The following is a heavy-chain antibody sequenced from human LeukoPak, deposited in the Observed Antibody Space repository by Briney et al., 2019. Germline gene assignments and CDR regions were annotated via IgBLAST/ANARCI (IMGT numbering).Heavy chain of an antibody. Sequence: GGSLRLSCAASGFSFNSYAMQWVRQAPGKGLEYVSGISSDGDSTYYANSVKGRFIISRDNSKNMLYLQMGSLRVEDMAVYYCARGGIAASWGQGTLVTVSS. D-gene: IGHD6-13*01. CDR1: GFSFNSYA. V-gene: IGHV3-64*01. CDR2: ISSDGDST. J-gene: IGHJ4*02. CDR3: ARGGIAAS.